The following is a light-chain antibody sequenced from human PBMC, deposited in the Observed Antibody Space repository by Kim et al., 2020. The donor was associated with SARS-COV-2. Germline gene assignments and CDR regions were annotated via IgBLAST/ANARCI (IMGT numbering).Light chain of an antibody. Sequence: QLVLTQSPSASASLGASVKLTCTLSSGHSSYTIAWHQQQPEKGPRYLMKLNSDGSHTKGDGIPDRFSGSSSGAEGYLTISSLQSEDEADYYCQTWGTDIGWVFGGGTKLSVL. J-gene: IGLJ3*02. CDR3: QTWGTDIGWV. CDR2: LNSDGSH. V-gene: IGLV4-69*01. CDR1: SGHSSYT.